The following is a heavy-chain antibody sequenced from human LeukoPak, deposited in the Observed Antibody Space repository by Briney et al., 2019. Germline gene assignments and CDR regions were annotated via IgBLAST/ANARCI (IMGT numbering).Heavy chain of an antibody. J-gene: IGHJ4*02. CDR2: IYSGGST. CDR1: GFTVSSNY. CDR3: ARDGSYKFDY. Sequence: AGRSLRLSCAASGFTVSSNYMSWVRQAPGKGLEWVSVIYSGGSTYYADSVKGRFTISRDNAKNTLYLQMNNLRAEDTAVYYCARDGSYKFDYWGQGTLVTVSS. V-gene: IGHV3-66*01. D-gene: IGHD1-26*01.